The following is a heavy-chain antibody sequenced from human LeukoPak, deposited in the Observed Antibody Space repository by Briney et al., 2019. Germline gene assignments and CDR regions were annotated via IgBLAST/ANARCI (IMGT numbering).Heavy chain of an antibody. D-gene: IGHD3-16*01. CDR3: ARGGEPGHDNAFDP. V-gene: IGHV1-2*06. Sequence: ASVKVSCKASGYTFTSYGISWVRQAPGQGLEWMGRINPNSGGTNYAQNFQGRATMTRDTSTSTGYMELSSLRSDDTAVYFCARGGEPGHDNAFDPWGQGTLVTVSS. J-gene: IGHJ5*02. CDR2: INPNSGGT. CDR1: GYTFTSYG.